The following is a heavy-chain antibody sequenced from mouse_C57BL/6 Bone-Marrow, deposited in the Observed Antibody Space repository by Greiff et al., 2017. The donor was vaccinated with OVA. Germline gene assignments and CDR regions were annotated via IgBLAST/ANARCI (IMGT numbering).Heavy chain of an antibody. V-gene: IGHV5-12*01. Sequence: EVKLMESGGGLVQPGGSLKLSCAASGFTFSDYYMYWVRQTPEKRLEWVAYISNGGGSTYYPDTVKCRFTISRDNAKNTLYLQMSRLKSEDTAMYYCARRTHMDYWGQGTSVTVSS. CDR3: ARRTHMDY. J-gene: IGHJ4*01. CDR2: ISNGGGST. CDR1: GFTFSDYY.